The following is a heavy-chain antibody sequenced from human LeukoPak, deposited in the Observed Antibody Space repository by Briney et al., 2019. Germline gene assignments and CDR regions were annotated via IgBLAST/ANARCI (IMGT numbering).Heavy chain of an antibody. V-gene: IGHV1-69*04. CDR2: IIPILGIA. Sequence: ASVRVSCKASGGTFSSYAISWVRQAPGQGLEWMGRIIPILGIANYAQKFQGRVTITADKSTSTAYMELSSLRSEDTAVYYCARDPTYYYDSSGLPYYFDYWGQGTLVTVSS. J-gene: IGHJ4*02. CDR1: GGTFSSYA. CDR3: ARDPTYYYDSSGLPYYFDY. D-gene: IGHD3-22*01.